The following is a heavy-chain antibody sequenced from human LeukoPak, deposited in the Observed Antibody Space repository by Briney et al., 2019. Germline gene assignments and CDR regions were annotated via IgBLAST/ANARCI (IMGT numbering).Heavy chain of an antibody. J-gene: IGHJ4*02. CDR1: GFTFSSYG. D-gene: IGHD3-9*01. Sequence: PGGSLRLSCAASGFTFSSYGMHWVRQAPAKGLEWVAVISYDGSNKYYADSVKGRFTISRDNSKNTLYLQMNSLRAEDTAVYYCAEDVSPLRYFDWLPSDWGQGTLVTVSS. CDR2: ISYDGSNK. CDR3: AEDVSPLRYFDWLPSD. V-gene: IGHV3-30*18.